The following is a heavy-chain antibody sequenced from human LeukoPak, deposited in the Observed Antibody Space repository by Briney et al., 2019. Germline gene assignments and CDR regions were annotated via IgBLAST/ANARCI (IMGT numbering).Heavy chain of an antibody. D-gene: IGHD4-11*01. Sequence: ASVKVSCKASGYTFTGYYMHWVRQAPGQGLEWMGWINPNSGGTNYAQKFQGRVTMTRDTSTSTAYMELSRLRSDDTAVYYCAQSTILGYSNPYYFDYWGQGTLVTVSS. J-gene: IGHJ4*02. CDR2: INPNSGGT. CDR1: GYTFTGYY. CDR3: AQSTILGYSNPYYFDY. V-gene: IGHV1-2*02.